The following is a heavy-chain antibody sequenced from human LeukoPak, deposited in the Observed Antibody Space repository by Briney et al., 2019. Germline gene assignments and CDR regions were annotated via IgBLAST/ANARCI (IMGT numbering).Heavy chain of an antibody. CDR2: ISYDGSNK. CDR3: ARNGYKASGDY. Sequence: GRSLRLSCAASGFTFSNYGMHWVRQAPGKGLEWVAVISYDGSNKYYADSVKGRFTISRDNSKNTLYLQMNSLRAEDTAVYYCARNGYKASGDYWGQGTLVTVSS. D-gene: IGHD1-14*01. J-gene: IGHJ4*02. V-gene: IGHV3-30*03. CDR1: GFTFSNYG.